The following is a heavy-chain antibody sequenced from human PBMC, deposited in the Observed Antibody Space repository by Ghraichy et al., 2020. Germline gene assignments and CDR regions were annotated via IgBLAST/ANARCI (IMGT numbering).Heavy chain of an antibody. CDR1: GYTFTSYD. CDR3: ARAAYRVDIFDY. CDR2: MNPNSGNT. D-gene: IGHD3-16*01. Sequence: ASVKVSCKASGYTFTSYDINWVRQATGQGLEWMGWMNPNSGNTGYAQKFQGRVTMTRNTSISTAYMELSSLRSEDTAVYYCARAAYRVDIFDYWGQGTLVTVSS. J-gene: IGHJ4*02. V-gene: IGHV1-8*01.